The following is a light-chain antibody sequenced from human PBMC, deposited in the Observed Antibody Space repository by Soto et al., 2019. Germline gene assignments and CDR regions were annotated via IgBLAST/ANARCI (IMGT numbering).Light chain of an antibody. V-gene: IGKV3-20*01. CDR2: GAS. CDR3: QQYGPSPALT. CDR1: QSVSSSY. J-gene: IGKJ4*01. Sequence: EIVLTQSPGTLSLSPGERATLSCRASQSVSSSYLAWYQQKPGQAPRLLIYGASSRATGIPGRFSGSGSGTDFTLTISRLEPEDFAVYHCQQYGPSPALTFGGGTKVEIK.